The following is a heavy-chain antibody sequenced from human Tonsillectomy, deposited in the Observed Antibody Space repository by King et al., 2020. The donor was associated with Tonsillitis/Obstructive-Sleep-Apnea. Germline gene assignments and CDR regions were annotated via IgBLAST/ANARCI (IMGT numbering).Heavy chain of an antibody. D-gene: IGHD1-26*01. CDR1: GFTFDEYA. J-gene: IGHJ4*02. V-gene: IGHV3-9*01. CDR2: ISWNSGSI. CDR3: AKDMPPRGSSVCYFVY. Sequence: DVQLVESGGGLVQPGRSLRLSCAASGFTFDEYAMHWVRQAPGKGLEWVSGISWNSGSIGYADSVKGRFTISRDNAKNSLYLQMNSRRAEDTALYYCAKDMPPRGSSVCYFVYGGRGTVVTVS.